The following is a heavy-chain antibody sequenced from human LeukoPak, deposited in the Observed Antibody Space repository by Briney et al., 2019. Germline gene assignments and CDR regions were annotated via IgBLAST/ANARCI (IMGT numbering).Heavy chain of an antibody. J-gene: IGHJ6*03. V-gene: IGHV3-43D*04. CDR1: GFTFDDYA. Sequence: GGSLRLSCAASGFTFDDYAMHWVRQAPGKGLEWVSLISWDGGSTYYADSVKGRFTISRDNSKNSLYLQMNSLRAEDTALYYCAKGEYYYMDVWGKGTTATVSS. CDR3: AKGEYYYMDV. CDR2: ISWDGGST.